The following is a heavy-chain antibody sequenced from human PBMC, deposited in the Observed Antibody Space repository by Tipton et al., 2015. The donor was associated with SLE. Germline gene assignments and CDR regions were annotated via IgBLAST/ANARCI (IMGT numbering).Heavy chain of an antibody. CDR2: IFYTETT. D-gene: IGHD3-16*01. CDR3: ASPRGAYCFNS. Sequence: TLSLTCAVSGGSISSGGYSWSWIRQPPGKGLEWIGNIFYTETTSYNPSLKSRVTISVDTSKNQFSLKLTSVTAADTAVYYCASPRGAYCFNSWGQGILVTVSS. J-gene: IGHJ4*02. V-gene: IGHV4-30-2*03. CDR1: GGSISSGGYS.